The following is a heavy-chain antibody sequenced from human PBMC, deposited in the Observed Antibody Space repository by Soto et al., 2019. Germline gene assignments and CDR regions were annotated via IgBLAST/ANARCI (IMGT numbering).Heavy chain of an antibody. CDR3: ARWSYLAY. D-gene: IGHD3-10*01. V-gene: IGHV3-23*01. CDR2: IRGSDGKT. Sequence: GGARRLSCVASGFSFGSYGLTWVRQAPGKCLEWVSTIRGSDGKTFYADAVKGRCAIARDISQTTLYLQMNSLRADPTAIYYCARWSYLAYWGQGTRVTLCS. J-gene: IGHJ4*02. CDR1: GFSFGSYG.